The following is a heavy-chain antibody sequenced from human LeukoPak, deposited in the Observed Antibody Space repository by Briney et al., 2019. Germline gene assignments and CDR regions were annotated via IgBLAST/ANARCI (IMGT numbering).Heavy chain of an antibody. D-gene: IGHD2-21*01. CDR2: ISGDGSST. CDR3: AICGGGACHKGYSDH. Sequence: GGSLRLSCAASGFTFSTKWMHWVRQVPGKGLLWVSRISGDGSSTLYADSLKGRFTISRDNAKNSLYLQMNSLRAEDTAVYYCAICGGGACHKGYSDHWGQGTLVTVSS. V-gene: IGHV3-74*03. J-gene: IGHJ4*02. CDR1: GFTFSTKW.